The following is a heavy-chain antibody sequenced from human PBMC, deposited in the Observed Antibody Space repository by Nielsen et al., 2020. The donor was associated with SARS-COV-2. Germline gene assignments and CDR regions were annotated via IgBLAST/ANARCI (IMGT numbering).Heavy chain of an antibody. Sequence: GESLKISCAASGFTFSSYDMHWVRQATGKGLEWVSAIGTAGDTYYPGSVKGRFTISRENAKNSLYLQMNSLRAGDTAVYYCARDSSGWYDYWGQGTLVTVSS. D-gene: IGHD6-19*01. J-gene: IGHJ4*02. CDR2: IGTAGDT. CDR3: ARDSSGWYDY. V-gene: IGHV3-13*04. CDR1: GFTFSSYD.